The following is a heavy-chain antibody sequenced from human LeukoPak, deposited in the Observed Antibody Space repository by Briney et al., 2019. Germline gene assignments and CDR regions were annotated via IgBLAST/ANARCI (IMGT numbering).Heavy chain of an antibody. V-gene: IGHV4-59*08. CDR2: VSYSGAA. J-gene: IGHJ6*02. CDR3: ARHPVGPGGLDV. CDR1: RGSVKTYS. Sequence: SETLSLTCTVSRGSVKTYSWSWVRQPPGKGLEWIGYVSYSGAANYNPSLKSRVTISVDTSKNQFSLKLSSVTAADTAVYYCARHPVGPGGLDVWGQGTTVTVSS.